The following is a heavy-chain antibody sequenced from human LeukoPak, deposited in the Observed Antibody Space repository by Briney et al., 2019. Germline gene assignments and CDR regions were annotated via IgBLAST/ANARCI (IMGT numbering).Heavy chain of an antibody. J-gene: IGHJ4*02. Sequence: ASVKVSCKASGYTFTSYDINWVRQATGQGLEWMGWINPNSGGTNYAQKFQGRVTMTRDTSISTAYMELSRLRSDDTAVYYCASLGYCSSTSCLHFDYWGQGTLVTVSS. CDR1: GYTFTSYD. CDR3: ASLGYCSSTSCLHFDY. V-gene: IGHV1-2*02. CDR2: INPNSGGT. D-gene: IGHD2-2*01.